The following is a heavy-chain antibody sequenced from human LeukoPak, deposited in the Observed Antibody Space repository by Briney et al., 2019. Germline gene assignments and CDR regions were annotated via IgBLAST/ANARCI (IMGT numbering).Heavy chain of an antibody. J-gene: IGHJ4*02. D-gene: IGHD5/OR15-5a*01. CDR2: ISGSGGST. Sequence: AGGSLRLSCAASGFTFSSYAMRWVRQAPGKGLEWVSAISGSGGSTYYADSVKGRFTISRDNSKNTLYLQMNSLRAEDTAVYYCAKALLYSVYQVYWGQGTLVTVSS. CDR3: AKALLYSVYQVY. V-gene: IGHV3-23*01. CDR1: GFTFSSYA.